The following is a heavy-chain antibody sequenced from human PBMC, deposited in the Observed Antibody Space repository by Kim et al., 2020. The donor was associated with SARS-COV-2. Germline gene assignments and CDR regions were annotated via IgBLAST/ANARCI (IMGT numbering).Heavy chain of an antibody. CDR1: GFTFDDYA. CDR2: ISWNSGSI. V-gene: IGHV3-9*01. J-gene: IGHJ6*03. Sequence: GGSLRLSCAASGFTFDDYAMHWVRQAPGKGLEWVSGISWNSGSIGYADSVKGRFTISRDNAKNSLYLQMNSLRAEDTALYYCAKDTLMDVWGKGTTVTVS. CDR3: AKDTLMDV.